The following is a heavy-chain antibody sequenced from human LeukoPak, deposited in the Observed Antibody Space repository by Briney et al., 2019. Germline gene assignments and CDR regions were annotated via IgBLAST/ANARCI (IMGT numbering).Heavy chain of an antibody. Sequence: PGGSLRLSCAASGFTVSNDAMYWVRQAPGQGLDWVSAISGRDDSTYYADSVKDRFTISRDTSKNTLFLQMNSLRAEDTVVYYCAKWGDYDILNGYYDPDYWGQGTLVTVSS. V-gene: IGHV3-23*01. CDR3: AKWGDYDILNGYYDPDY. CDR2: ISGRDDST. CDR1: GFTVSNDA. D-gene: IGHD3-9*01. J-gene: IGHJ4*02.